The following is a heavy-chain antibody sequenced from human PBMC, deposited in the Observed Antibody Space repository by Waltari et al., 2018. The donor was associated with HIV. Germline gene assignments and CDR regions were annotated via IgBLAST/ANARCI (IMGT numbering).Heavy chain of an antibody. CDR1: GFTVTHH. D-gene: IGHD3-22*01. V-gene: IGHV3-66*01. CDR2: IYGEGSE. CDR3: ARYYDSSGTLKYGAFDV. J-gene: IGHJ3*01. Sequence: EVQVMASGGGLVQPGGSLRLSCVASGFTVTHHMTWIRQTPGKGLEWVSVIYGEGSEYYADSVKGRFTISRDDSKNTVYLQMNSLRAEDTARYFCARYYDSSGTLKYGAFDVWGQGTMVTVSS.